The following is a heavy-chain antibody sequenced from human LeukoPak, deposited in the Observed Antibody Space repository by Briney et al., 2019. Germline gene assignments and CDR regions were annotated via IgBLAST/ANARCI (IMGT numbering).Heavy chain of an antibody. V-gene: IGHV4-59*01. J-gene: IGHJ3*02. CDR1: GGSISSYY. Sequence: SETLSLTCTVSGGSISSYYWSWIRQPPGKGLEWIGYIYYSGSTNYNPSLKSRVTISVDTSKNQFSLKLSSVTAADTAVYYCARYDSGSSNDAFDIWGQGTMVTVSS. CDR2: IYYSGST. D-gene: IGHD1-26*01. CDR3: ARYDSGSSNDAFDI.